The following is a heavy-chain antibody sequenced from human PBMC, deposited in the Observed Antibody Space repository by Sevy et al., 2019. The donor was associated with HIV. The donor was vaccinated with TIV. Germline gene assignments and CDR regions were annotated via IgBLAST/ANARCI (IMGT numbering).Heavy chain of an antibody. CDR2: IWYDGSKK. CDR1: GFTFSTYG. CDR3: ARERDENSSGWSVPFDN. V-gene: IGHV3-33*01. Sequence: GGSLRLSCATSGFTFSTYGMHWVRQAPGKGLEWVAGIWYDGSKKQYADSVKGRFTTSRDNSKNTMYLQMNSLRVEDTALFYCARERDENSSGWSVPFDNWGQGTLVTVSS. D-gene: IGHD6-19*01. J-gene: IGHJ4*02.